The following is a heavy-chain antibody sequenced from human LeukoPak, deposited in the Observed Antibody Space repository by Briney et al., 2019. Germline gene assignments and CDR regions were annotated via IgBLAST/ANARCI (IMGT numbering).Heavy chain of an antibody. CDR2: FSGDGEWT. V-gene: IGHV3-23*01. Sequence: RGSLRLSCAASGFSVGSYGMSWVRQAPGKGLEWVSTFSGDGEWTHYTDSVKGRFTTSRDKTKNTLYLQMNSLIFEDTALYYCAKDGFNYTSRDNDGFDTWGQGTMVTVSS. CDR3: AKDGFNYTSRDNDGFDT. D-gene: IGHD3-3*01. CDR1: GFSVGSYG. J-gene: IGHJ3*02.